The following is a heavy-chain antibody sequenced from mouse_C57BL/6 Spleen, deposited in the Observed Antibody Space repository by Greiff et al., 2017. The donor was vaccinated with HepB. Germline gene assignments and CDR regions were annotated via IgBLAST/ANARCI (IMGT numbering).Heavy chain of an antibody. CDR2: ISDGGSYT. V-gene: IGHV5-4*01. CDR1: GFTFSSYA. CDR3: ARDLEYRSNYEGFAY. J-gene: IGHJ3*01. Sequence: EVQLVESGGGLVKPGGSLKLSCAASGFTFSSYAMSWVRQTPEKRLEWVATISDGGSYTYYPDNVKGRFTISRDNAKNNLYLQMSHLKSEDTAMYYCARDLEYRSNYEGFAYWGQGTLVTVSA. D-gene: IGHD2-5*01.